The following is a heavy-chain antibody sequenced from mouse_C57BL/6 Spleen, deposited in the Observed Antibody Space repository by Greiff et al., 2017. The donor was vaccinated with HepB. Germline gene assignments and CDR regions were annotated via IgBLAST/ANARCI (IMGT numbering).Heavy chain of an antibody. Sequence: QVQLKQSGAELARPGASVKLSCKASGYTFTRYGISWVKQRTGQGLEWIGEIYPRSGNTYYNEKFKGKATLTADKSSSTAYMELRSLTSEDSAVYFCAREEITTVDYYAMDYWGQGTSVTVSS. CDR3: AREEITTVDYYAMDY. V-gene: IGHV1-81*01. J-gene: IGHJ4*01. CDR1: GYTFTRYG. D-gene: IGHD1-1*01. CDR2: IYPRSGNT.